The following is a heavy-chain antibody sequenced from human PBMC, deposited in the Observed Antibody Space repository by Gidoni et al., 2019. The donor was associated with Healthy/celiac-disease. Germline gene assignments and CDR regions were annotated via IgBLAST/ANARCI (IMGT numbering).Heavy chain of an antibody. J-gene: IGHJ4*02. V-gene: IGHV4-34*01. CDR3: ARGLYHPPSVEMATIYRRLYYFDY. CDR2: INHSGST. Sequence: QVQLQQWGAGLLKPSETLSLTCAVYGGSFSGYYWSWIRQPPGKGLEWIGEINHSGSTNYNPSLKSRVTISVDTSKNQFSLKLSSVTAADTAVYYCARGLYHPPSVEMATIYRRLYYFDYWGQGTLVTVSS. CDR1: GGSFSGYY. D-gene: IGHD5-12*01.